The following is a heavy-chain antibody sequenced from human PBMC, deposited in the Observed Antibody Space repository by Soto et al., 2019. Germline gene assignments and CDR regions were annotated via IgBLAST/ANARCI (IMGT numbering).Heavy chain of an antibody. CDR2: IYYSVIT. CDR3: ARHSLALRKNNWFDP. CDR1: VGSIISISYY. J-gene: IGHJ5*02. V-gene: IGHV4-39*01. Sequence: SETRSLTCTFSVGSIISISYYWCCILQPPWKGLEWIGSIYYSVITYYNPSLNSLVTISINTSKNQMSLRLRSVTAADTALYFCARHSLALRKNNWFDPWGQGIMVNVSS. D-gene: IGHD3-3*02.